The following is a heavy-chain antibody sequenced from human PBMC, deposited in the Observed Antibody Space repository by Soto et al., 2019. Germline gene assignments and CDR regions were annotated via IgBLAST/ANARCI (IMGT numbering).Heavy chain of an antibody. V-gene: IGHV3-7*03. CDR2: IKQDGSEK. Sequence: GGSLRLSCAASGFIFSNYWMSWVRQAPGKGLEWVANIKQDGSEKYYMDSVKGRFTISRDNAKNSLFLQMNSLRAEDTAVYYCAKTPGVITVITSFDHWGQGTPVTVSS. D-gene: IGHD3-16*01. CDR3: AKTPGVITVITSFDH. CDR1: GFIFSNYW. J-gene: IGHJ4*02.